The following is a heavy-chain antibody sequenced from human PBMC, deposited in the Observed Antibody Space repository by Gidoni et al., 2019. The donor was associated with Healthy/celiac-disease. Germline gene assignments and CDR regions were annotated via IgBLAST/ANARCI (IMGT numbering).Heavy chain of an antibody. V-gene: IGHV1-69*01. J-gene: IGHJ4*02. CDR3: ARFGVAGGFGYEYYFDY. D-gene: IGHD6-19*01. CDR2: IIPIFGTA. CDR1: GGTFSSYA. Sequence: QVQLVQSGAEVKKPGSSVKVSCKASGGTFSSYAISWVRQAPGQGLEWMGGIIPIFGTANYAQKFQGRVTITADESTSTAYMELSSLRSEDTAVYYCARFGVAGGFGYEYYFDYWGQGTLVTVSS.